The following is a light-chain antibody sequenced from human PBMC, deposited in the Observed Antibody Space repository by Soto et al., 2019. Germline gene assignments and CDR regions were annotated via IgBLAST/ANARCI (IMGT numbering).Light chain of an antibody. CDR1: ASDVGSSNL. J-gene: IGLJ1*01. CDR2: EGR. Sequence: QSALTQPASVSGSPGQSITIYCTGTASDVGSSNLVSWYQQYPGKAPKLIIYEGRRRPSGVSGRFSGAKSGNTASLTISGLQAGDEADYYCCSFASSSTFYVFGTGTKLTVL. CDR3: CSFASSSTFYV. V-gene: IGLV2-23*01.